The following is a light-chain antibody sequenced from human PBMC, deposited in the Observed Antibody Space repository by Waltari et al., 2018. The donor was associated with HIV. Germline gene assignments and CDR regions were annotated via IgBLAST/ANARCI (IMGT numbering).Light chain of an antibody. CDR3: QVWDSSTVV. J-gene: IGLJ2*01. V-gene: IGLV3-9*01. CDR1: NIGSKN. Sequence: SYELTQPLSVSVALGQTARISCGGNNIGSKNVHWYQQKPGQAPELVIYRNSNQPSRIPERFSGSNSGNPATLTISRAQAGDEADYYCQVWDSSTVVFGGGTKLTVL. CDR2: RNS.